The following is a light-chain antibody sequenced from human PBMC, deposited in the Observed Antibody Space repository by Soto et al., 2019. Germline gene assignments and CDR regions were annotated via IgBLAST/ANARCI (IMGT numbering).Light chain of an antibody. V-gene: IGKV1-5*03. CDR3: QQYNSYSQFT. CDR2: KSS. Sequence: DIQMTQSPSTLSASVGDRVTITCRASQNVNSWMAWYQQKPGKAPNLLIYKSSSLQSGVPSRFSGSGSGTEFTLTISCLQPDDFASYYCQQYNSYSQFTFGGRTKVEIK. J-gene: IGKJ4*01. CDR1: QNVNSW.